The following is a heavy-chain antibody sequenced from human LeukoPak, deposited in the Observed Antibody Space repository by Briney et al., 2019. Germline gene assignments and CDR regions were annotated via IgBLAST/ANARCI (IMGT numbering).Heavy chain of an antibody. CDR1: GYTFTSYG. D-gene: IGHD3-3*01. CDR3: ARALRFPTDRGIDY. Sequence: ASVKVSCKASGYTFTSYGISWVRQAPGQGLEWMGWISAYNGNTNYAQRLQGRVTITTNTSTSTAYMELRSLRSDDTAVYYCARALRFPTDRGIDYWGQGTLVTVSS. V-gene: IGHV1-18*01. CDR2: ISAYNGNT. J-gene: IGHJ4*02.